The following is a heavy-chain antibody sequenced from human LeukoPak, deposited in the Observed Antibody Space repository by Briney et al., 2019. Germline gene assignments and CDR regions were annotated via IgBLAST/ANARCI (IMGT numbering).Heavy chain of an antibody. J-gene: IGHJ4*02. CDR1: GFTFSSYW. CDR3: ARGLVGATGY. CDR2: INNDGSST. Sequence: GGSLGLSCAASGFTFSSYWMHWVRQAPGKGLVWVSHINNDGSSTNYADSVKGRFTISRDNAQNTLYLQMNSLRAEDTAVYYYARGLVGATGYWGQGTLVTVSS. V-gene: IGHV3-74*01. D-gene: IGHD1-26*01.